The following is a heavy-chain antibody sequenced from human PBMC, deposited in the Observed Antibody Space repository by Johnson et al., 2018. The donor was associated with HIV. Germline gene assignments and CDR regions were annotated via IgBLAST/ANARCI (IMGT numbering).Heavy chain of an antibody. J-gene: IGHJ3*02. CDR2: ISDDGTNT. CDR1: EFSFSTYA. CDR3: ARGIVGATYAFDI. V-gene: IGHV3-30*14. D-gene: IGHD1-26*01. Sequence: QVQLVESGGGLVQPGGSLRLSCAASEFSFSTYAMRWVRQATGKGLEGVAVISDDGTNTDYADAVKGRFTISRDNSKNTLYLQMNSLRAGDTAVYCCARGIVGATYAFDIWGQGTVVTVSS.